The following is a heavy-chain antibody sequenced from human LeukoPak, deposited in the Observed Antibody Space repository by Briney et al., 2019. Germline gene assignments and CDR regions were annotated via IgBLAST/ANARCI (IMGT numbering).Heavy chain of an antibody. Sequence: GGSLRLSCAASGSTFSNYAMSWVRQAPGKGLEWVSAISGSGGSTYYANSVKGRFTFSRDNFKNTLYLQMNSLRAEDTAVYYCAKATRAYCGGDCDFDYWGQGTLVTVSS. CDR3: AKATRAYCGGDCDFDY. V-gene: IGHV3-23*01. D-gene: IGHD2-21*02. CDR2: ISGSGGST. J-gene: IGHJ4*02. CDR1: GSTFSNYA.